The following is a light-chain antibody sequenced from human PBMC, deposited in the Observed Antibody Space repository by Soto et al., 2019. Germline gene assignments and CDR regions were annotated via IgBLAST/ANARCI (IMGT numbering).Light chain of an antibody. CDR3: QQAYNTPYT. CDR2: AAS. V-gene: IGKV1-39*01. Sequence: DIQMTQSPSSLSASVGDNVTITCRASNSISTYSNWYQQKPGKPPNVLIYAASNLQSGVPSRFSGSGSGTYFTLTVNSLQLDDVATYDCQQAYNTPYTFGQGTKLEIK. J-gene: IGKJ2*01. CDR1: NSISTY.